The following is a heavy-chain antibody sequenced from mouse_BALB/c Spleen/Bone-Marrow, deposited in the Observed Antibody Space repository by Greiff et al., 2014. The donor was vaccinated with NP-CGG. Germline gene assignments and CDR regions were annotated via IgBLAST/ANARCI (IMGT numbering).Heavy chain of an antibody. CDR2: IHYSGTT. CDR1: GYSITSGYS. CDR3: ARQNDGYLYYAMDY. J-gene: IGHJ4*01. V-gene: IGHV3-1*02. Sequence: VQLQQSGPDLVKPSQSLSLTCTVTGYSITSGYSWHWIRQFPGNKLEWMGYIHYSGTTNYNPSLKSRTSITRDTSKNQFFLQLNSVTSDDTATYYCARQNDGYLYYAMDYWGRGTSVTVSS. D-gene: IGHD2-3*01.